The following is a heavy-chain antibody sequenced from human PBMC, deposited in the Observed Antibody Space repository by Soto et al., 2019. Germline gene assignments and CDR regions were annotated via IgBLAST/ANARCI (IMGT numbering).Heavy chain of an antibody. J-gene: IGHJ4*02. Sequence: PGGSLRLSCAASGFTFSSYAMSWVRQAPGKGLEWVSAISGSGGSTYYADSVKGRFTISRDNSKNTLYLQMNSLRAEDTAVYYCAKDISTVTKAPYYFDYWGQVPLVTVSS. CDR3: AKDISTVTKAPYYFDY. CDR1: GFTFSSYA. V-gene: IGHV3-23*01. CDR2: ISGSGGST. D-gene: IGHD4-17*01.